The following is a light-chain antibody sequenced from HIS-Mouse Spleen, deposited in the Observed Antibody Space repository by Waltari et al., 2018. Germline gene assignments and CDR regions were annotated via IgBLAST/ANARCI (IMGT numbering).Light chain of an antibody. CDR3: CSYAGSSTWV. CDR1: SSDVGIYNL. Sequence: QSALTQPASVSGSPGQSITISCTGTSSDVGIYNLVSWYQQHPGNAPKLMLYEGSKRPSGVSNRFSGSKSGNTASLTISGLQAEDEADYYCCSYAGSSTWVLGGGTKLTVL. CDR2: EGS. V-gene: IGLV2-23*01. J-gene: IGLJ3*02.